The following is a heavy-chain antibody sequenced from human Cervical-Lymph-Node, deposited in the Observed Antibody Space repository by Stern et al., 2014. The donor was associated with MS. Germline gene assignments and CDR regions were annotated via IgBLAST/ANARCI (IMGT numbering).Heavy chain of an antibody. V-gene: IGHV3-11*01. CDR1: GFTFSDYY. J-gene: IGHJ4*02. CDR2: ISSSGRTI. D-gene: IGHD6-19*01. Sequence: LQLVGSGGGLVKPGGSLRLSCAASGFTFSDYYMSWIRQAPGKGLEWVSYISSSGRTIYDADSVRGRFTISRDNAKNSLYLQMNSLRAEDTAVYYCARDSPSWGWCFDYWGQGTLVTVPS. CDR3: ARDSPSWGWCFDY.